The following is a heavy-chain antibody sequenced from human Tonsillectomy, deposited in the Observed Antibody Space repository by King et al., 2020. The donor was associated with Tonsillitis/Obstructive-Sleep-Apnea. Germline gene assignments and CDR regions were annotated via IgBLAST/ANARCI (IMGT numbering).Heavy chain of an antibody. Sequence: QLQESGPGLVKPSETLSLTCTVSGGSISSSRYYWGWIRQPPGKGLEWIGSIYYDGSTDYNPSLMSRVPIYLDTSENQFSLKVSSGTAADTAVYYCARHTRSPGVVIEDASDSWGQGTMVTVSS. CDR1: GGSISSSRYY. V-gene: IGHV4-39*01. CDR3: ARHTRSPGVVIEDASDS. CDR2: IYYDGST. D-gene: IGHD2-21*01. J-gene: IGHJ3*02.